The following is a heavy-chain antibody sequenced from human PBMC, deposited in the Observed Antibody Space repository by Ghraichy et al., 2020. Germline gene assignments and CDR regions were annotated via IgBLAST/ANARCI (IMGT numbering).Heavy chain of an antibody. Sequence: LSLTCAASGFTFSNYAMSWVRQAPGKGLEWVSAITDSGGSTYYADSVKGRFTISRDNSKNTLYVQMSSLRAEDTAVYYCARPTQYSGSYSHFDYWGQGTLVTVSS. V-gene: IGHV3-23*01. CDR1: GFTFSNYA. CDR2: ITDSGGST. D-gene: IGHD1-26*01. J-gene: IGHJ4*02. CDR3: ARPTQYSGSYSHFDY.